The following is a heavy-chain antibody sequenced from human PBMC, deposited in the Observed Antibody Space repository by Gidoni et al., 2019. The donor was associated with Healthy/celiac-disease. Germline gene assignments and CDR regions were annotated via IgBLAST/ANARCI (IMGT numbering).Heavy chain of an antibody. D-gene: IGHD3-22*01. Sequence: QVQLQQWGAGLLKPSETLSLTCAVYGGSFSGYYWSWIRQPPGKGLEWIGEINHSGSTNYNPSLKSRVTISVDTSKNQFSLKLSSVTAADTAVYYCACPTSCYYDSSGYSVSAGDYYGMDVWGQGTTVTVSS. J-gene: IGHJ6*02. V-gene: IGHV4-34*01. CDR3: ACPTSCYYDSSGYSVSAGDYYGMDV. CDR2: INHSGST. CDR1: GGSFSGYY.